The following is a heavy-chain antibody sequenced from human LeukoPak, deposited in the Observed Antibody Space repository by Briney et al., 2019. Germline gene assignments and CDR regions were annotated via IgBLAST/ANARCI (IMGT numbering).Heavy chain of an antibody. CDR2: ISAYNGNT. V-gene: IGHV1-18*01. CDR3: ARDSGGIVVVPAAPPYYYYYYGMDV. D-gene: IGHD2-2*01. J-gene: IGHJ6*02. Sequence: GASVKVSCKASGYTFTSYGISWVRQAPGQGLEWMGWISAYNGNTNYAQKLQGRVTMTTDTSTSTAYMELRSLRSDDTAVYYCARDSGGIVVVPAAPPYYYYYYGMDVWGQGTTVTVSS. CDR1: GYTFTSYG.